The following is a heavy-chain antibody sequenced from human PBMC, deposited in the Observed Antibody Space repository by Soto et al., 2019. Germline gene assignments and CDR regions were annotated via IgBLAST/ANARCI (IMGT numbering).Heavy chain of an antibody. J-gene: IGHJ1*01. D-gene: IGHD3-3*01. Sequence: MPSETLSLTCTVSGGSISSSSYYWGWIRQPPGKGLEWIGSIFYSGSTYYNPSLKSRVTISVDTSKNQFSLKLSSVTAADTAVYYCARGGTTVLRFLDRERASEYFQHWGQGTLVTVSS. CDR1: GGSISSSSYY. CDR2: IFYSGST. CDR3: ARGGTTVLRFLDRERASEYFQH. V-gene: IGHV4-39*01.